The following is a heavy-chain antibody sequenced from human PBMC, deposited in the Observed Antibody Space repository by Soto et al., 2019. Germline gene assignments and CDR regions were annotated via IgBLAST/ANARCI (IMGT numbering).Heavy chain of an antibody. CDR3: GGIFYTGNSYGFHSYGMDV. Sequence: SETLSLSCTVSGCSISSSSYYWGWIRQPPGKGLEWIGSIFYSGSTYYNPSLKSRVTISVDTSKNQFSLKLTSVTAADTAVYYYGGIFYTGNSYGFHSYGMDVWGQGTTVTVSS. D-gene: IGHD5-18*01. CDR2: IFYSGST. J-gene: IGHJ6*02. CDR1: GCSISSSSYY. V-gene: IGHV4-39*01.